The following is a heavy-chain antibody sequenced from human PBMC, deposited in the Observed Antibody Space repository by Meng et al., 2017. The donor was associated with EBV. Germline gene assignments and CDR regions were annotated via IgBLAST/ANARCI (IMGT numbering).Heavy chain of an antibody. Sequence: VQLVWLVGVYVKHRGSLRLHCAAAGFHFSSYSMNWVRQAHVKGLEWVSSISSSSSYIYYEDSVKGRFTIYRDNAKNSLYLQMNSLRAEDTAVYYCARYYLEWALDYWGQGTLVTVSS. J-gene: IGHJ4*02. CDR3: ARYYLEWALDY. CDR2: ISSSSSYI. CDR1: GFHFSSYS. V-gene: IGHV3-21*01. D-gene: IGHD3-3*01.